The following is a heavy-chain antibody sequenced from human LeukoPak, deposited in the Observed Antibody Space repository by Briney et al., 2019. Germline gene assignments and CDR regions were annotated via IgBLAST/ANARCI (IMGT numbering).Heavy chain of an antibody. CDR1: GFIFSSYG. V-gene: IGHV3-33*01. CDR2: IWPDGTNK. D-gene: IGHD2-21*02. J-gene: IGHJ4*02. Sequence: GRSLRLSCAASGFIFSSYGMHWVRQGPGKGLEWVAFIWPDGTNKYYRDSVKGRFTISRDNSKNTLYLQMNSLRAEDTAVYYCASIVVVTAINDYWGQGTLVTVSS. CDR3: ASIVVVTAINDY.